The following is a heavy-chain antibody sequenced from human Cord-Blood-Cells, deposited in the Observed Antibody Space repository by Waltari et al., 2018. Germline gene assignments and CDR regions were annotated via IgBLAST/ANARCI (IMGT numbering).Heavy chain of an antibody. J-gene: IGHJ6*02. CDR2: IIPIFGTA. CDR3: ARDSPGNARYGMDV. D-gene: IGHD6-6*01. CDR1: GGTFSSYA. V-gene: IGHV1-69*01. Sequence: QVQLVQSGAEVKKPGSSVKVSCKASGGTFSSYAISRVRQAPGQGLEWMGGIIPIFGTANYAQKFQGRVTITADESTSTAYMELSSLRSEDTAVYYCARDSPGNARYGMDVWGQGTTVTVSS.